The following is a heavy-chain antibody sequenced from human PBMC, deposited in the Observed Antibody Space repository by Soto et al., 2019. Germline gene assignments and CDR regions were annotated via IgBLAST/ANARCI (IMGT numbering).Heavy chain of an antibody. CDR2: INPYNGNS. CDR3: ARETLYYGSSVSGYFVY. J-gene: IGHJ4*03. V-gene: IGHV1-18*01. D-gene: IGHD3-22*01. CDR1: GYSFTDSG. Sequence: ASVKVSCKASGYSFTDSGISWVRQAPGQGLEWMGWINPYNGNSNYAQNLQGRVTMTTDTSTSTAYMELRSLRSVVTAVYYCARETLYYGSSVSGYFVYWG.